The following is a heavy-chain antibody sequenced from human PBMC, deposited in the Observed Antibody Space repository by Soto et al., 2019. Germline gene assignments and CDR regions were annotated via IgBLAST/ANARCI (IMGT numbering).Heavy chain of an antibody. CDR1: GFTFSSYS. Sequence: EVQLVESGGGLVQPGGSLRLSCAASGFTFSSYSMNWFRQAPGKGLEWVSYISSSSSTIYYADSVKGRFTISRDNAKNSLYLQMNSLRAEDTAVYYCARGGGSCYSVGCRDAFDIWGQGTMVTVSS. V-gene: IGHV3-48*01. J-gene: IGHJ3*02. D-gene: IGHD2-15*01. CDR2: ISSSSSTI. CDR3: ARGGGSCYSVGCRDAFDI.